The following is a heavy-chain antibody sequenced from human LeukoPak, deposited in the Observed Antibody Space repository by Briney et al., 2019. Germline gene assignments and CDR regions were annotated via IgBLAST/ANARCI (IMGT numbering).Heavy chain of an antibody. V-gene: IGHV4-39*01. CDR3: ARRDNAAFDI. J-gene: IGHJ3*02. D-gene: IGHD5-24*01. CDR2: IYYSGST. Sequence: SETLSLTCTVSGGSISSSSYYWGWIRQPPGKGLEWIGSIYYSGSTYYNPSLKSRVTISVDTSKNQFSLKLSSVTAADTAVYYCARRDNAAFDIWGQGTMVTVSS. CDR1: GGSISSSSYY.